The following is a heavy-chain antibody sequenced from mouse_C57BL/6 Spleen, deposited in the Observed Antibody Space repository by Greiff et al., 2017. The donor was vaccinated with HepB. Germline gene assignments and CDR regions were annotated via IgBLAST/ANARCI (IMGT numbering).Heavy chain of an antibody. CDR2: IDPSDSET. Sequence: QVQLQQPGAELVRPGSSVKLSCKASGYTFTSYWMHWVKQRPIQGLEWIGNIDPSDSETNYNQKFKDKATLTVDKSSSTAYMQLISLTSEDSAVYYCARGSYGSSYWYFDVWGTGTTVTVAS. CDR3: ARGSYGSSYWYFDV. V-gene: IGHV1-52*01. J-gene: IGHJ1*03. CDR1: GYTFTSYW. D-gene: IGHD1-1*01.